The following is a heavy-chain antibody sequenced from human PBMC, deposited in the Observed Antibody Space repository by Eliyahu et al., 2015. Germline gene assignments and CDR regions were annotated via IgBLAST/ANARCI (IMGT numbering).Heavy chain of an antibody. V-gene: IGHV4-4*07. D-gene: IGHD6-19*01. J-gene: IGHJ6*02. CDR2: XXTSGST. CDR3: ARGQESEQWLVGNYYYYGMDV. CDR1: GGSISSYX. Sequence: QVQLQESGPGLVKPSETLSLTCXVSGGSISSYXWXWIRQPAGKGLEWIGXXXTSGSTNYNPSLKSRVTMSVDTSKNQFSLKLSSVTAADTAVYYCARGQESEQWLVGNYYYYGMDVWGQGTTVTVSS.